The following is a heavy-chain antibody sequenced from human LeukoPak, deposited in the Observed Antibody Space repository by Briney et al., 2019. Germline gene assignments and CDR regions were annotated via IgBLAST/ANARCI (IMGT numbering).Heavy chain of an antibody. Sequence: ASVKVSCKASGYTFTGYYMHWVRQAPEQGLEWMGRINPNSGGTNYAQKFQARVTMTRDTSISTAYMELGRLRSDDTALYYCARAAYYYDGSGYYLGDWGQGTLVTVSS. J-gene: IGHJ4*02. CDR2: INPNSGGT. CDR1: GYTFTGYY. CDR3: ARAAYYYDGSGYYLGD. D-gene: IGHD3-22*01. V-gene: IGHV1-2*06.